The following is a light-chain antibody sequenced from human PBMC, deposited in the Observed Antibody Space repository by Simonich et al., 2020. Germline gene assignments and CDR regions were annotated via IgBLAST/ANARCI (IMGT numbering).Light chain of an antibody. CDR1: QGISSY. J-gene: IGKJ4*01. Sequence: DIQLTQSPSFLSASVGDRVTITCRASQGISSYLAWYPQKPGKDPKLLIYAASSLQSGVPSRFSGSGSGTDFTLTISSLQPEDFATYYCQQSYSTPLTFGGGTKVEIK. CDR2: AAS. CDR3: QQSYSTPLT. V-gene: IGKV1-39*01.